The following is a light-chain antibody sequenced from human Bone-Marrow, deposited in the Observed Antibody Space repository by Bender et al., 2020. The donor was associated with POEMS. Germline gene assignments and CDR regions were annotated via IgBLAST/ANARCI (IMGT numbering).Light chain of an antibody. CDR3: GTWDSSLSSVV. CDR1: SSNIGDNS. CDR2: DNN. Sequence: QSVLTQPPSVSEAPGQRVTISCSGTSSNIGDNSVSWYHQLPGTPPKRLIYDNNQRPSGIPDRFSGSKSGTSATLGITGLQAGDEADYYCGTWDSSLSSVVFGGGTKLTVL. J-gene: IGLJ2*01. V-gene: IGLV1-51*01.